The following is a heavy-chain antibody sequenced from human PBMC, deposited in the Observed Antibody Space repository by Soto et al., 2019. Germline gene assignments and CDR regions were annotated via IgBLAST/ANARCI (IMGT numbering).Heavy chain of an antibody. CDR1: GYTFTSYG. CDR3: ARVTYDFWSGFLTNWFDP. D-gene: IGHD3-3*01. CDR2: ISAYNGNT. J-gene: IGHJ5*02. V-gene: IGHV1-18*01. Sequence: ASVKVCCKASGYTFTSYGISWVRQAPGQGLEWMGWISAYNGNTNYAQKLQGRVTMTTDTSTSTAYMELRSLRSDDTAVYYCARVTYDFWSGFLTNWFDPWGQGTLVTVSS.